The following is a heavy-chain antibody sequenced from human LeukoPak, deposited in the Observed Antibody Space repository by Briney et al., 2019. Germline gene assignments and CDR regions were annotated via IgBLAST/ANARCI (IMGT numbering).Heavy chain of an antibody. D-gene: IGHD3-10*01. CDR3: AGLYYYGSGSSFDY. CDR1: GGSISSYY. V-gene: IGHV4-4*07. CDR2: IYTSGSA. J-gene: IGHJ4*02. Sequence: SETLSLTCTVSGGSISSYYWSWIRQPAGKGLEWIGRIYTSGSANYSPSLKSRVTMSVDTSKNQFSLKLSSVTAADTAVYYCAGLYYYGSGSSFDYWGQGTLVTVSS.